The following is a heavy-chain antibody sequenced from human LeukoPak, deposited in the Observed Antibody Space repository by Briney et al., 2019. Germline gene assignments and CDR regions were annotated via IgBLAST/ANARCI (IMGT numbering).Heavy chain of an antibody. CDR2: IHSDGSST. J-gene: IGHJ4*02. V-gene: IGHV3-74*01. Sequence: RGSLRLSCAASGFTFSNAWMSWVRQAPGKGLVWVSRIHSDGSSTTYADSVKGRFTISRDNAKNTLYLQMNRLRAEDTALYYCARGAVGAHDYWGQGTLVTVSS. CDR3: ARGAVGAHDY. D-gene: IGHD1-26*01. CDR1: GFTFSNAW.